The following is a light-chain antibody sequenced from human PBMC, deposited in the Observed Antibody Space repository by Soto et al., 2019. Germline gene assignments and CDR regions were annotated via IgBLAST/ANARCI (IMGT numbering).Light chain of an antibody. J-gene: IGKJ1*01. CDR2: KAS. V-gene: IGKV1-5*03. Sequence: DIQMTQSPSTLSASVGDRVTITCRASQTIDSWLAWYQQRPGKPPNPLIYKASTLASGVPSRFSGSGSGTEFTLTINSLQPDDFATYYCQQYHIYSGTLGQGTKVDIK. CDR3: QQYHIYSGT. CDR1: QTIDSW.